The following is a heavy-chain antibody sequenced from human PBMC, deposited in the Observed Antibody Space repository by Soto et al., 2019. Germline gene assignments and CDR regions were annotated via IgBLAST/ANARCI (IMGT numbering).Heavy chain of an antibody. Sequence: HVQLQESGPRLVKSSETLSLACSVSGDSIIRSFWGWIRQSPGKGLQYIGYISDSGVTDYDPSLKSRVTITVDTSKNQFSLKLTTVTAADTAVYYCARGAVDFSGPDSFDIWGQGTMVTVSS. CDR3: ARGAVDFSGPDSFDI. CDR2: ISDSGVT. D-gene: IGHD2-15*01. J-gene: IGHJ3*02. CDR1: GDSIIRSF. V-gene: IGHV4-59*01.